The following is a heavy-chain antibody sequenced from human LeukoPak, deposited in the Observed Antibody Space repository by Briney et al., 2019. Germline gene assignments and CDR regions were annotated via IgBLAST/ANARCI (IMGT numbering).Heavy chain of an antibody. Sequence: GGSLRLSCSASGFSFSSYEMNWVRQAPGKGLEWVSYISYSGSTIYYADSVKGRFTISRDNAKNSLYLQMNSLRDEDTAVYYCARGLAPGGQGTLVTVSS. V-gene: IGHV3-48*03. CDR3: ARGLAP. J-gene: IGHJ4*02. D-gene: IGHD2-2*01. CDR2: ISYSGSTI. CDR1: GFSFSSYE.